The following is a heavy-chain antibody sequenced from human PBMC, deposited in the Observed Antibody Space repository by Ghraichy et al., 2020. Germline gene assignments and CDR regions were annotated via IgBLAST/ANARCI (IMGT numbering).Heavy chain of an antibody. CDR2: TYYRSKWYN. CDR1: GDSVSSNSAA. D-gene: IGHD1-14*01. Sequence: SQTLSLTCAISGDSVSSNSAAWNWIRQSPSRGLEWLGRTYYRSKWYNDYAVSVKSRITINPDTSKNQFSLQLNSVTPEDTAVYYCARDISLGRTRAQTYWYFDLWGRGTLVTVSS. CDR3: ARDISLGRTRAQTYWYFDL. V-gene: IGHV6-1*01. J-gene: IGHJ2*01.